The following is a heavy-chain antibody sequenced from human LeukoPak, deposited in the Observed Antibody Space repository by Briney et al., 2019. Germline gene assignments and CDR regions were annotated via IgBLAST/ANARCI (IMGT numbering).Heavy chain of an antibody. V-gene: IGHV1-2*02. CDR3: ARDSREYCGGDCPFNY. J-gene: IGHJ4*02. D-gene: IGHD2-21*02. Sequence: GASVKVSCKASGYTFTGYYMHWVRQAPGQGLEWMGWINPNSGGTNYAQKFQGRVTMTRDTSISTAYMELSRLGSDDTAVYYCARDSREYCGGDCPFNYWGQGTLVTVSS. CDR1: GYTFTGYY. CDR2: INPNSGGT.